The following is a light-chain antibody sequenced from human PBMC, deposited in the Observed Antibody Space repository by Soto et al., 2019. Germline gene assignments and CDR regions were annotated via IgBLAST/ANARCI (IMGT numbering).Light chain of an antibody. CDR3: QQLKTYPFT. J-gene: IGKJ5*01. Sequence: AIQLTQSPSSLSASVGDRVSITCRASQGISSALAWYQHKPGKAPKILIYDASSLQSGVPSRFSGSESGTECTLTISSLQPGDFATYYCQQLKTYPFTFGQGTRLEIK. V-gene: IGKV1-13*02. CDR1: QGISSA. CDR2: DAS.